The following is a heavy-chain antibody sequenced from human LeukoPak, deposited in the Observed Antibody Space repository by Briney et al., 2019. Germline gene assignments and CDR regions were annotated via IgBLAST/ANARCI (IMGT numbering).Heavy chain of an antibody. CDR2: ISYDGSNK. CDR1: GFTFSSYA. Sequence: GGSLRLSCAASGFTFSSYAMHWVRQAPGKGLEWVAVISYDGSNKFYADSVKGRFTLSRDNSKNPLYLQMNSLRIADTAVYYCGRGSVGFGDLNYWGRGTLVTVSS. D-gene: IGHD3-10*01. CDR3: GRGSVGFGDLNY. J-gene: IGHJ4*02. V-gene: IGHV3-30-3*01.